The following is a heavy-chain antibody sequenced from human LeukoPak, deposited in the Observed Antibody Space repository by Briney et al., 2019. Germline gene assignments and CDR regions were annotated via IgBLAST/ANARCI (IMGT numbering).Heavy chain of an antibody. Sequence: SVKVSCKASGGTFSSYAISWVRQAPGQGLEWMGGIIPIFGTANYAQKFQGRVTITADESTSTAYMELSSLRSEDTAVYYCASPERGDGYNTAFDYWGQGTLVTVSS. V-gene: IGHV1-69*13. CDR2: IIPIFGTA. J-gene: IGHJ4*02. CDR3: ASPERGDGYNTAFDY. CDR1: GGTFSSYA. D-gene: IGHD5-24*01.